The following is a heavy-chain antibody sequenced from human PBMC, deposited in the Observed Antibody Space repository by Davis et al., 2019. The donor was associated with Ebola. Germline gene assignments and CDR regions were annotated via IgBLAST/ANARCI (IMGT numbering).Heavy chain of an antibody. CDR2: IIPIFGTA. J-gene: IGHJ6*03. Sequence: SVKVSCKASGGTFSSYAISWVRQAPGQGLEWMGGIIPIFGTANYAQKFQGRVTITADESTSTAYMELSSLRSEDTAVYYCARDGGQVLRFLEGYYMDVWGKGTTVTVSS. CDR3: ARDGGQVLRFLEGYYMDV. CDR1: GGTFSSYA. D-gene: IGHD3-3*01. V-gene: IGHV1-69*13.